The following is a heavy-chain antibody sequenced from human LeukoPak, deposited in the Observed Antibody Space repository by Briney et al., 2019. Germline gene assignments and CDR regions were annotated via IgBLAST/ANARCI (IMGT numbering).Heavy chain of an antibody. Sequence: PSETLSLTCAVSGYSISSGYYWGWIRPPPGKGLEWIGGIYHSGSTYYNPSLKSRVTISVDTSKNQFSLKLSSVTAADTAVYYCARQGYCSSTSCYGPHNFDYWGQGTLVTVSS. CDR1: GYSISSGYY. CDR2: IYHSGST. J-gene: IGHJ4*02. CDR3: ARQGYCSSTSCYGPHNFDY. V-gene: IGHV4-38-2*01. D-gene: IGHD2-2*01.